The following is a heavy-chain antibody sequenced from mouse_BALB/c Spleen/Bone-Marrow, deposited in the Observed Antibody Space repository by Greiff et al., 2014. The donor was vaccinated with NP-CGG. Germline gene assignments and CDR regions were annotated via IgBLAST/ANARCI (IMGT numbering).Heavy chain of an antibody. CDR1: GFTLPATW. CDR2: IDPSNSES. Sequence: QVQLQQSGPELVGPGPSGRFSCKPSGFTLPATWMHWVNRRPGQGLGGIGMIDPSNSESRLNQKFKEKATLNVDKSSNTAYMQLSSLTSEDSAVYYCARNHYAMDYWGQGTSVTVSS. V-gene: IGHV1-59*01. J-gene: IGHJ4*01. CDR3: ARNHYAMDY.